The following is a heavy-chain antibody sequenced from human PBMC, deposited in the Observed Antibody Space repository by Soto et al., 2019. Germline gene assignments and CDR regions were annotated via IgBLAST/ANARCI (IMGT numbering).Heavy chain of an antibody. CDR3: AKYREMTMAGSYIDS. CDR1: GFTFSNYA. D-gene: IGHD3-10*01. V-gene: IGHV3-23*01. J-gene: IGHJ4*02. Sequence: GGYPGLSCAASGFTFSNYAMSWVRQAPGKGLEWVSGISGSGGTTDYADSAKGRFTISRDKSKNTLYLQMNSLRAEDTAVYYCAKYREMTMAGSYIDSRCQGTLVSVS. CDR2: ISGSGGTT.